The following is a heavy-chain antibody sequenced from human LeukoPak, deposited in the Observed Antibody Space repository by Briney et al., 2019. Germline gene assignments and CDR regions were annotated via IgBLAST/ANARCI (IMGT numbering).Heavy chain of an antibody. CDR2: ISWNSGSI. CDR3: AKVRAGGTGYYFDY. Sequence: PGGSLRLSCAASGFTFDDYAMHWVRQAPGKGLEWVSGISWNSGSIGYADSVKGRFTISRDNSKNTLYLQMNSLRAEDTAVYYCAKVRAGGTGYYFDYWGQGTLVTVSS. V-gene: IGHV3-9*01. J-gene: IGHJ4*02. D-gene: IGHD3-10*01. CDR1: GFTFDDYA.